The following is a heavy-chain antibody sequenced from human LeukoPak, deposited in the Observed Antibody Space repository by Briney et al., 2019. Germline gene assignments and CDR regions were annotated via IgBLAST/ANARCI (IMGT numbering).Heavy chain of an antibody. V-gene: IGHV4-59*01. CDR3: ARFTPQGYGWGGYNRFDP. D-gene: IGHD3-16*01. Sequence: PSETLSLTCTVSGGSISSYYWNWIRQPPGKGLEWIGYIYYSGSTNYNPSLKSRVTISLDTSKNQFSLNLTSVTAADTAVYYCARFTPQGYGWGGYNRFDPWGQGTLVTVSS. J-gene: IGHJ5*02. CDR1: GGSISSYY. CDR2: IYYSGST.